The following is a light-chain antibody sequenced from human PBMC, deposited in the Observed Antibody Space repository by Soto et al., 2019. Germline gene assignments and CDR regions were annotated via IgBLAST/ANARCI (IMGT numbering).Light chain of an antibody. J-gene: IGKJ1*01. CDR1: QTISTS. V-gene: IGKV1-39*01. CDR2: RAS. CDR3: QQSYNSPSWT. Sequence: DIQMTQSPSSLSASVGDRVTISCRASQTISTSLNWYQQKPGTAPRLLIYRASSVKSGVPPRFSGSGSGRDFTLTISSLRPEDIATYFCQQSYNSPSWTFGQGTKVEVK.